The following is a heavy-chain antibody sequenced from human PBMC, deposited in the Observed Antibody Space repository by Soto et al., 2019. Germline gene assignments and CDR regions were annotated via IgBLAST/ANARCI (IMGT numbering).Heavy chain of an antibody. D-gene: IGHD6-19*01. CDR1: GGSIGIYY. CDR2: IYYSGST. CDR3: AFGWPPNY. J-gene: IGHJ4*02. V-gene: IGHV4-59*01. Sequence: KSSETLSLTCTVSGGSIGIYYYSWIRQPPGKRLEWIGYIYYSGSTTYNPSLKSRVTISVDTSKNHFSLNLSSVTPADTAVYYCAFGWPPNYWGQGTLVTVSS.